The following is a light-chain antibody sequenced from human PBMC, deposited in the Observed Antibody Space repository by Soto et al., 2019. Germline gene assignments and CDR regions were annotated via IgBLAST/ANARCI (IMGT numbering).Light chain of an antibody. CDR2: EVS. Sequence: DIVMTQTPLSLSVTPGQPASISCKSSQSLLHSDGKTYLYWYLQKPGQPPQLLIFEVSNRFSGVPDRFSGSGSGTDFTLKISRVEPEDFAVYYCQQYGSSPPTFGQGTKVDNK. J-gene: IGKJ1*01. CDR3: QQYGSSPPT. V-gene: IGKV2D-29*01. CDR1: QSLLHSDGKTY.